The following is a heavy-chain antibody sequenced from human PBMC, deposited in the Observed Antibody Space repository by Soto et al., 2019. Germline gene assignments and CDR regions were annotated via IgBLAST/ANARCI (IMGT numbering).Heavy chain of an antibody. CDR2: IIPAFDAT. CDR1: GGTFSTYD. V-gene: IGHV1-69*06. CDR3: ARDRSSSWYNGTFYFDS. Sequence: QVQLVQSGAELRRPGSSVKVSCTASGGTFSTYDISWVRQAPGQGLEWMGGIIPAFDATKIAQKFQGRLTITADKSTGTVYMELSSLSSEDTAVYYCARDRSSSWYNGTFYFDSWGQGTLVTVSS. D-gene: IGHD2-2*01. J-gene: IGHJ4*02.